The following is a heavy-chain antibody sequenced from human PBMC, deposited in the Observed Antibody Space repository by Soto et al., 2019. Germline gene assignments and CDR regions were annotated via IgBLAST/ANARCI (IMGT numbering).Heavy chain of an antibody. V-gene: IGHV3-48*01. CDR3: ATGTFFAWLDNTDHPLDI. CDR2: ISISSSTI. CDR1: EFNFNTND. D-gene: IGHD3-9*01. J-gene: IGHJ3*02. Sequence: EVQLVESGGGLVQPGGSLRLSCVASEFNFNTNDMNWVRQAPGKGLEWVSFISISSSTIYDADSVRGRFTISRDNAKNSLFLQMNSLRVEDTAVYYCATGTFFAWLDNTDHPLDIWGQGTMVTVSS.